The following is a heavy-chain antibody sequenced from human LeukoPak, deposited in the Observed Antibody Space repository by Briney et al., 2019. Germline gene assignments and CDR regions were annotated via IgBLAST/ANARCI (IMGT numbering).Heavy chain of an antibody. J-gene: IGHJ3*02. CDR1: QFSFSNHA. D-gene: IGHD6-6*01. CDR2: IYGSGDRT. V-gene: IGHV3-23*01. CDR3: AKSEYASSSADSFDI. Sequence: GGSLRLSCAASQFSFSNHAMSWVRQAPWKGLEWVSAIYGSGDRTFYANSVRGRFTISRDNSESTMYLQMNSLRAEDTAVYYCAKSEYASSSADSFDIWGQGTMVTVSS.